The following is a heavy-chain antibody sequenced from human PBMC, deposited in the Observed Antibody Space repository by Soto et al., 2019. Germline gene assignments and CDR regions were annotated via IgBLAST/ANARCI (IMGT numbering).Heavy chain of an antibody. V-gene: IGHV4-30-4*01. CDR1: GGSITRGDYY. Sequence: PSETLSLTCNVSGGSITRGDYYWSWLRQPPGKGLEWIGYIYYRAMPYYNPSLKSRVTISVDTSKNQFSLSMTSVPAADTAVYYCARGSALLFYYFDYWGQGTPVTVSS. J-gene: IGHJ4*02. CDR3: ARGSALLFYYFDY. CDR2: IYYRAMP. D-gene: IGHD6-13*01.